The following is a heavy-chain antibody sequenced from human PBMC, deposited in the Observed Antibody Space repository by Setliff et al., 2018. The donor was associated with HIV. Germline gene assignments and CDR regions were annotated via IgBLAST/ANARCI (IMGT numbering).Heavy chain of an antibody. V-gene: IGHV4-4*07. D-gene: IGHD3-10*02. CDR2: IYSSGST. J-gene: IGHJ1*01. CDR1: GGSLSSYY. Sequence: SETLSLTCPASGGSLSSYYWSWIRQPAGKGLEWIGRIYSSGSTNYNPSLKSRLTMSVDTSKNQFSLKLTSVTAADTAVYYCARSGSYVGPIQHWGQGTLVTVSS. CDR3: ARSGSYVGPIQH.